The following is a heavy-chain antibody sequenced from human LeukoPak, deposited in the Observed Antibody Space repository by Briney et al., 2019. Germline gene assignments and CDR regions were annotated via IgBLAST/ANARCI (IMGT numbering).Heavy chain of an antibody. Sequence: PSETLSLTCTVSGGSISSGSYYWSWIRQPAGKGLEWIGRIYTSGSTNYNPSLKSRVTISVDTSKNQFSLKLSSVTAADTAVYYCARDGWNYPYYFDYWGQGTLVTVSS. CDR1: GGSISSGSYY. CDR3: ARDGWNYPYYFDY. V-gene: IGHV4-61*02. D-gene: IGHD1-7*01. J-gene: IGHJ4*02. CDR2: IYTSGST.